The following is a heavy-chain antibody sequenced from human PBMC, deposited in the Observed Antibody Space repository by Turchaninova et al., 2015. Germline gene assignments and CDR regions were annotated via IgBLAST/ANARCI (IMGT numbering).Heavy chain of an antibody. V-gene: IGHV3-72*01. CDR1: GFSFSDNY. J-gene: IGHJ5*02. Sequence: EVQLVEAGGGLVQPGGSLRRSCAASGFSFSDNYRRWVRRAPGRGLGWVGKVKRKSDSNKTNNAASVNGRLTISIDDSKGSLYLQMSSLKIEYTALYYCVRSGSSLDLWGQGTLVTVSS. D-gene: IGHD6-19*01. CDR3: VRSGSSLDL. CDR2: VKRKSDSNKT.